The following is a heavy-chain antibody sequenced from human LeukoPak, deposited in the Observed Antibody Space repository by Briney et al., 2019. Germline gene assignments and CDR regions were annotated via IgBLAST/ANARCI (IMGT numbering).Heavy chain of an antibody. D-gene: IGHD3-3*01. CDR2: IFWHDDK. CDR3: VHRKGVAYDFWSGYSNFDY. J-gene: IGHJ4*02. V-gene: IGHV2-5*04. Sequence: SGPTLLNPTPTLTLTCTFSGFSLRTTGEGVAWIRQPPGRALEWLSLIFWHDDKTYSPSLKRRLTITKDTSKNQVVLTMTNMDPVDTGTYFCVHRKGVAYDFWSGYSNFDYWGQGALVTVSS. CDR1: GFSLRTTGEG.